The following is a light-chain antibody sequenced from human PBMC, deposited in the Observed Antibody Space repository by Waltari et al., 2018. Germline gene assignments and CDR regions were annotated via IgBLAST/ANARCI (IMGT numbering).Light chain of an antibody. V-gene: IGKV1-12*01. J-gene: IGKJ4*01. Sequence: TCRGSHDSCSLCAWYQQKAGRAPKLLIYGASSLQSGVPSRCSGSGSGTDFTLTISSLQPEDFATYYCQQSNNFPLTFGGGTKVEVK. CDR3: QQSNNFPLT. CDR1: HDSCSL. CDR2: GAS.